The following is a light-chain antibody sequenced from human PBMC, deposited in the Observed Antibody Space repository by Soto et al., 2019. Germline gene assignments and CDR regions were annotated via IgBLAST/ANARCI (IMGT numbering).Light chain of an antibody. CDR3: QQYDASPVT. CDR1: QNVANY. J-gene: IGKJ5*01. CDR2: GAT. V-gene: IGKV3-20*01. Sequence: EIVLTQSPATLSLSPGERATLSCRASQNVANYLDWYQQKPGQAPRLLIYGATSRATGIPDRFSGSGSGTDFSLTVSRLEPEDFAVYYCQQYDASPVTFGQGTRLEIK.